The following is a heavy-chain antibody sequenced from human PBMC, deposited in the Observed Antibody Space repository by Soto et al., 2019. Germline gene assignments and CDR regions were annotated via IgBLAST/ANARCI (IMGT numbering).Heavy chain of an antibody. J-gene: IGHJ4*02. CDR2: ISGRGDDT. CDR3: ARAQPTYSSSYFDY. V-gene: IGHV3-23*01. Sequence: EVQLLESGGDLVQPGGSLRLSCAASGFTFSSYAMSWVRQAPGKGLEWVSTISGRGDDTYYTDSVKGRFTISRDNSKNTLYVHMNSLRAEDTAVYYCARAQPTYSSSYFDYWGQGTLVIVSS. D-gene: IGHD3-22*01. CDR1: GFTFSSYA.